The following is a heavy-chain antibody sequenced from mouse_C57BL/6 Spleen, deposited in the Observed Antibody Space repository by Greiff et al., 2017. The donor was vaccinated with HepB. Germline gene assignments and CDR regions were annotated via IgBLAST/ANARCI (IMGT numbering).Heavy chain of an antibody. V-gene: IGHV5-6*01. CDR1: GFTFSSYG. CDR2: ISSGGSYT. CDR3: ARHDSSGFGGWFAY. J-gene: IGHJ3*01. D-gene: IGHD3-2*02. Sequence: EVKLVESGGDLVKPGGSLKLSCAASGFTFSSYGMSWVRQTPDKRLEWVATISSGGSYTYYPDSVKGRFTISRDNAKNTLYLQMSSLKSEDTAMYYCARHDSSGFGGWFAYWGQGTLVTVSA.